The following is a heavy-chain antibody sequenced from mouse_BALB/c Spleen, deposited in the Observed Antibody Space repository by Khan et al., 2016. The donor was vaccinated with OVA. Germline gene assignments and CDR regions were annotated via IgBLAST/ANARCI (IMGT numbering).Heavy chain of an antibody. J-gene: IGHJ2*01. Sequence: VQLQQPGPELVKPGASVKVSCKASGYSFTDYNMFWVKQSHGKSLEWIGYIDPYNGGTSYNQKFKGKAKLTVDKSSSTAFMPLSSLTSEDSAVFYCSRTDYYVSSYYFDYWGQGTTLTVSS. CDR1: GYSFTDYN. D-gene: IGHD1-1*01. CDR3: SRTDYYVSSYYFDY. V-gene: IGHV1S135*01. CDR2: IDPYNGGT.